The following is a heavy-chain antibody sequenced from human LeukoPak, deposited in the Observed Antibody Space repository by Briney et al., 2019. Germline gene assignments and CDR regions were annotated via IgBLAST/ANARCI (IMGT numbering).Heavy chain of an antibody. Sequence: ASVKVSCKTSGYTFVSYTMHWLRQAPGQSLEWMGWINGDNGNTKYSEKFQGRVTITRDTSASSAYMELSSLRSEDTAVYYCARSSLGTYHYWGQGTLVTVSS. V-gene: IGHV1-3*01. CDR1: GYTFVSYT. D-gene: IGHD3-16*02. J-gene: IGHJ4*02. CDR2: INGDNGNT. CDR3: ARSSLGTYHY.